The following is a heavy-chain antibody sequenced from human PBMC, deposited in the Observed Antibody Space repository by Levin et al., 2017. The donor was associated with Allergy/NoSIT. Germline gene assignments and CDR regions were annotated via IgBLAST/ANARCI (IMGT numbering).Heavy chain of an antibody. CDR2: IWYDGSNK. CDR1: GFTFSTYG. Sequence: LSLTCAASGFTFSTYGMHWVRQAPGKGLEWVAVIWYDGSNKYYADSVKGRFTISRDNSKNTLYLQMNSLRAEDTAVYYFARVSEDGDYVRQGYFQHWGQGTLVTVSS. J-gene: IGHJ1*01. V-gene: IGHV3-33*01. CDR3: ARVSEDGDYVRQGYFQH. D-gene: IGHD4-17*01.